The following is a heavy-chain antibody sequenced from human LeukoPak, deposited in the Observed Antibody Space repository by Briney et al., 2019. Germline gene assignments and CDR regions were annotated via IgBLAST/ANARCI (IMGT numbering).Heavy chain of an antibody. D-gene: IGHD5-18*01. Sequence: ASVKVSCKASGYTFTGYYMHWVRQVPGQGLEWMGIINPSGGSTSYAQKFQGRVTMTRDMSTSTVYMELSSLRSEDTAVYFCARDIDTTMVIAYWGQGTLVTVSS. V-gene: IGHV1-46*01. CDR1: GYTFTGYY. J-gene: IGHJ4*02. CDR3: ARDIDTTMVIAY. CDR2: INPSGGST.